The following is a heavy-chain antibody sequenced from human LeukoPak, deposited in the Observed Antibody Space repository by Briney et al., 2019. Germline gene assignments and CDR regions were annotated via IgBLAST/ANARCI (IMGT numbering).Heavy chain of an antibody. V-gene: IGHV3-20*01. CDR3: GRGEGGDF. Sequence: GGSLRLSCVASGFSFDDYGMSWVRQAPGKGLEWVAGINWKSGRTGYADSVQGRFTISRDNAKKSLFLQMDSLRIEDTASYHCGRGEGGDFWGGGTLVIV. D-gene: IGHD3-16*01. J-gene: IGHJ4*02. CDR1: GFSFDDYG. CDR2: INWKSGRT.